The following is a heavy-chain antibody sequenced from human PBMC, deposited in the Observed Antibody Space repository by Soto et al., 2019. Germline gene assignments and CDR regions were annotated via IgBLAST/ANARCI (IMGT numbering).Heavy chain of an antibody. CDR2: IYSGGST. CDR3: AREGSRGGPSPYYYMDV. V-gene: IGHV3-53*04. D-gene: IGHD2-15*01. Sequence: GGSLRLSCAASGFTVSSNYMSWVRQAPGKGLEWVSVIYSGGSTYYADSVKGRFTISSHNSKNTLYLKMNSLRAEDTAVYYCAREGSRGGPSPYYYMDVWGKGTTVTVSS. J-gene: IGHJ6*03. CDR1: GFTVSSNY.